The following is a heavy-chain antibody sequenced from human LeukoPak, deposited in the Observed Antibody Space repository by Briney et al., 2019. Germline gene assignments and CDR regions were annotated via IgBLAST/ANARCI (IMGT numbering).Heavy chain of an antibody. J-gene: IGHJ4*02. CDR2: ISGSGGST. Sequence: GGSLRLSCAASVFTFSSYAMSWVRQAPGKGLEWVSAISGSGGSTYYADSVKGRFTISRDNSKNMLYLQMNSLRAEDTAVYYCAKSFFLVDYYGSGSPAYWGQGTLVTVSS. D-gene: IGHD3-10*01. CDR1: VFTFSSYA. V-gene: IGHV3-23*01. CDR3: AKSFFLVDYYGSGSPAY.